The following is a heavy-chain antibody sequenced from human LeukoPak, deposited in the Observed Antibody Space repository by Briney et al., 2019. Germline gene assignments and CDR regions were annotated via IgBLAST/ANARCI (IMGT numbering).Heavy chain of an antibody. Sequence: ASVKVSCKASGYTFTSYYMHWVRQAPGQGLEWMGWINPNSGGTNYAQKFQGRVTMTRDTSISTAYMELSRLRSDDTAVYYCANLERLELRDAFDIWGQGTMVTVSS. D-gene: IGHD1-1*01. CDR3: ANLERLELRDAFDI. CDR1: GYTFTSYY. CDR2: INPNSGGT. J-gene: IGHJ3*02. V-gene: IGHV1-2*02.